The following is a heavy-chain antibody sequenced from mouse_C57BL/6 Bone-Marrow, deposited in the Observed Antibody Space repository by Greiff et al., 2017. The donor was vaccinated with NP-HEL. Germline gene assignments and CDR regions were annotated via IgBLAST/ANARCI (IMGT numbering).Heavy chain of an antibody. D-gene: IGHD2-3*01. J-gene: IGHJ4*01. CDR1: GFTFNTYA. CDR2: IRSKSSNYAT. Sequence: DVHLVESGGGLVQPKGSLKLSCAASGFTFNTYAMHWVRQAPGKGLEWVARIRSKSSNYATYYADSVKDRFTISRDDSQSMLCLQMNNLKTEDTAMYYCVRGGGGYYYYYAMDYWGQGTSVTVSS. CDR3: VRGGGGYYYYYAMDY. V-gene: IGHV10-3*01.